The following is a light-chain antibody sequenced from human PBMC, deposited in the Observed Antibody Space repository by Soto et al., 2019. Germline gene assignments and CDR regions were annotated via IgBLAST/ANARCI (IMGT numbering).Light chain of an antibody. Sequence: EIVLTQSPATLSLSPGERATLSCRASQSVNSYLAWYQQIPGQAPRLLIYDASNRATGIPARFSGSGSGTDFTLTISSLEPEDFAGYYCQQRSNWPPLTFGGGTKVEIK. CDR2: DAS. J-gene: IGKJ4*01. V-gene: IGKV3-11*01. CDR1: QSVNSY. CDR3: QQRSNWPPLT.